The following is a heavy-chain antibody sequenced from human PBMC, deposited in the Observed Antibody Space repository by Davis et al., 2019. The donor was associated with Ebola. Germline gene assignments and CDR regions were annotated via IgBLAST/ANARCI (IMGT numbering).Heavy chain of an antibody. J-gene: IGHJ5*02. CDR1: GGSIISSSSY. V-gene: IGHV4-39*01. Sequence: GSLRLSCTVSGGSIISSSSYWGWIRQPPGKGLEWIGSIYYNGKTYYSATLKSRVTISLDTSKNQLSLRLTSVTAADTAVYSCARRSFYYEGSGKGWFDPWGQGILVTVAS. CDR3: ARRSFYYEGSGKGWFDP. D-gene: IGHD3-22*01. CDR2: IYYNGKT.